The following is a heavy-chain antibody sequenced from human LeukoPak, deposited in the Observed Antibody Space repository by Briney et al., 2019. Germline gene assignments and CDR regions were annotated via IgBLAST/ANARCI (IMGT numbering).Heavy chain of an antibody. D-gene: IGHD3-22*01. CDR1: GFTVNYNY. CDR2: TYSGGNTQYGIT. V-gene: IGHV3-53*05. CDR3: AGSYYYDSSGYHRPPGY. Sequence: QSGGSLRHSCAASGFTVNYNYMSWVRQAPGKGLEWVSVTYSGGNTQYGITYYAAPVKGRFTISRDNSENTLFHQMNSLRADDTAVYYCAGSYYYDSSGYHRPPGYWGQGTLVTVSS. J-gene: IGHJ4*02.